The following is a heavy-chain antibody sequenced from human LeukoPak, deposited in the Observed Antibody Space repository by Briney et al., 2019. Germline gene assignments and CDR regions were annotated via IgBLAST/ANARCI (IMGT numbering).Heavy chain of an antibody. Sequence: ASVKVSCKASGYIFTNYGISWVRQAPGQGLEWMGWISAYNGHTKYAQKFQGRVTMTTDTSTSTAYMELRSLRSDDTAVYYCGRGFPPRRDYDSRGYYSYYFDYWGQGTLVTVSS. CDR3: GRGFPPRRDYDSRGYYSYYFDY. V-gene: IGHV1-18*01. D-gene: IGHD3-22*01. CDR1: GYIFTNYG. CDR2: ISAYNGHT. J-gene: IGHJ4*02.